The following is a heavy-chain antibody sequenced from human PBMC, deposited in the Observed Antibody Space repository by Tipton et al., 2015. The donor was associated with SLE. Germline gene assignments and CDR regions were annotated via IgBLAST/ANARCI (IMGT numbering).Heavy chain of an antibody. CDR3: AKDGMLEFSGSHHLDY. V-gene: IGHV3-30*02. CDR2: IRYDGSEK. Sequence: SLRLSCAASGFTFSSYGMYWVRQAPGKGLGWVAFIRYDGSEKYYADSVKGRFTIARDNSRNMLHLQMNSLRAEDTAVYYCAKDGMLEFSGSHHLDYWGQGTLVTVPS. J-gene: IGHJ4*02. CDR1: GFTFSSYG. D-gene: IGHD1-26*01.